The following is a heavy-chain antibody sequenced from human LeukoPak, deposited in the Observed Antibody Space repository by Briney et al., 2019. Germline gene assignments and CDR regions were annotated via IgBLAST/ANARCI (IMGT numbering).Heavy chain of an antibody. D-gene: IGHD3-9*01. CDR1: GGTFSSYA. CDR2: IIPILGIA. CDR3: ARGYYDILTGYYRTYYYYGMDV. V-gene: IGHV1-69*04. J-gene: IGHJ6*02. Sequence: SVKVSCKASGGTFSSYAISWVRQAPGQGLEWMGRIIPILGIANYAQKFQGRVTITADKSTSTAYMELSSLRSEDTAVYYCARGYYDILTGYYRTYYYYGMDVWGQGTTVTVSS.